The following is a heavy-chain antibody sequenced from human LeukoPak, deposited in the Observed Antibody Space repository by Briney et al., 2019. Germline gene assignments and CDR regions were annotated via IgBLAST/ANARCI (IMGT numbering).Heavy chain of an antibody. J-gene: IGHJ4*02. CDR3: AREGLSEEPTTPPRSFDY. D-gene: IGHD1-1*01. V-gene: IGHV3-23*01. CDR1: GFTFSSYA. CDR2: TSGSGGST. Sequence: GGSLRLSCAASGFTFSSYAMSWVRQAPGKGLEWVSATSGSGGSTYYADSVKGRFTISRDNSKNTLYLQMNSLRAEDTAVYYCAREGLSEEPTTPPRSFDYWGQGTMVTVSS.